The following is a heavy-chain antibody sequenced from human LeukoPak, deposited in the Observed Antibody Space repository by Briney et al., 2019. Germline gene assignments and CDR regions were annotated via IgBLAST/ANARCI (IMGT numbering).Heavy chain of an antibody. CDR1: GGSISSSSYY. CDR3: ARVLGYSSPGREKNNWFDP. J-gene: IGHJ5*02. V-gene: IGHV4-39*07. D-gene: IGHD6-13*01. Sequence: SETLSLTCTVSGGSISSSSYYWGWIRQPPGKGLEWIGSIYYSGSTYYNPSLKSRVTISVDTSKNQFSLKLSSVTAADTAVYYCARVLGYSSPGREKNNWFDPWGQGTLVTVSS. CDR2: IYYSGST.